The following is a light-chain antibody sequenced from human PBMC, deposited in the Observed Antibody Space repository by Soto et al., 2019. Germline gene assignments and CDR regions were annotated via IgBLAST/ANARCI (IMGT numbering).Light chain of an antibody. J-gene: IGKJ1*01. CDR1: QGISSY. CDR2: AAS. CDR3: QQYYSYPWT. Sequence: AIRMTQSPSSLSASTGDRVTITCRASQGISSYLAWYQQKPGKAPKLLIYAASTLQSGVPSRFSGSGSGTDFTLTISCLQSEDFATYYRQQYYSYPWTFGQGTKVE. V-gene: IGKV1-8*01.